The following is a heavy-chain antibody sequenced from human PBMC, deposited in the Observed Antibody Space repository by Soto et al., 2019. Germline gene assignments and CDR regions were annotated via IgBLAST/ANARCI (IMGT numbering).Heavy chain of an antibody. J-gene: IGHJ5*02. CDR2: MSIYNDER. CDR3: ARASGPAHSFGINTWLDH. D-gene: IGHD5-18*01. CDR1: GYSFSDYG. V-gene: IGHV1-18*04. Sequence: QVHLVQSGAELKKPGESVKVSCKTSGYSFSDYGINGVRQAPGQGLQWVGWMSIYNDERKYAENLQGRVTMTTDTSTNAAFREVRSLRSDDTAVYYCARASGPAHSFGINTWLDHWGQGTLGTVSS.